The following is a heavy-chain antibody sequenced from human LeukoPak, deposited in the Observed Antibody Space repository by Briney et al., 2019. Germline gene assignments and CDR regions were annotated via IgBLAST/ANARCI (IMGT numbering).Heavy chain of an antibody. CDR2: INPNSGGT. J-gene: IGHJ4*02. Sequence: GASVKVSCKASGYTFTGYYIHWVRQAPGQGLEWMGWINPNSGGTNYAQTFQGRVTMTRDTSISTAYMELSRLRSDDTAVYYCARDRRYYDSSGYYYEPYYFDYWGQGTLVTVSS. CDR1: GYTFTGYY. D-gene: IGHD3-22*01. V-gene: IGHV1-2*02. CDR3: ARDRRYYDSSGYYYEPYYFDY.